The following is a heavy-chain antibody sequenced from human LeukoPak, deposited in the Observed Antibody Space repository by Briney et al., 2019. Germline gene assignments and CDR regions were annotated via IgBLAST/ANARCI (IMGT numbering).Heavy chain of an antibody. J-gene: IGHJ4*02. CDR3: ARDRSGYYLFDY. CDR1: GFTSSTYS. V-gene: IGHV3-48*02. D-gene: IGHD3-22*01. Sequence: GGSLRLSCAASGFTSSTYSMNWVRQAPGKGLEWVSYISSSSSNIYYADSVKGRFTISRDNAKNSLYLQMNSLRDEDTAVYYCARDRSGYYLFDYWGQGALVTVSS. CDR2: ISSSSSNI.